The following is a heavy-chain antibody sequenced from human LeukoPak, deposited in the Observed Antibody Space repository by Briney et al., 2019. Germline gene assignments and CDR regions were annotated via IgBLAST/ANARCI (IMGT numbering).Heavy chain of an antibody. CDR2: IYYSGST. CDR1: GGSISSYY. V-gene: IGHV4-59*12. D-gene: IGHD3-3*01. Sequence: PSETLSLTCTVSGGSISSYYWSWIRQPPGKGLEWIGYIYYSGSTNYNPSLKSRVTISVDTSKNQFSLKLSSVTAADTAVYYCARGRFDFWSGPFAGDWGQGTLVTVSS. J-gene: IGHJ4*02. CDR3: ARGRFDFWSGPFAGD.